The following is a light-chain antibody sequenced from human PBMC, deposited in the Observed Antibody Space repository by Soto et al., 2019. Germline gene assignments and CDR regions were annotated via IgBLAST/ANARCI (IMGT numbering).Light chain of an antibody. J-gene: IGLJ3*02. CDR1: NSDVGGSRF. V-gene: IGLV2-14*01. CDR2: EVS. Sequence: QSVLTQPASVSGSPGQSITFSCTGTNSDVGGSRFVSWFQQYPGKAPKLIIYEVSNRPSGVSDRFSGSKSGDTASLTISGLQSDDEAHYYCASYTTTTTWLFGGGTKLTVL. CDR3: ASYTTTTTWL.